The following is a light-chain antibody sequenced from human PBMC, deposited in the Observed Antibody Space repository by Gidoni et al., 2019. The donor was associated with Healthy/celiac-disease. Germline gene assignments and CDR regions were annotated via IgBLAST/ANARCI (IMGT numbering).Light chain of an antibody. Sequence: EIVLTQSPATLSLSPGERATLSCRASQSVSSYLAWYQQKPGQAPRLLIYDASNRATGIPARFSGSGSGTDFTLTISSLEPEDFAVYYCQQRSNWPFCTFGPGTKVDIK. J-gene: IGKJ3*01. V-gene: IGKV3-11*01. CDR1: QSVSSY. CDR2: DAS. CDR3: QQRSNWPFCT.